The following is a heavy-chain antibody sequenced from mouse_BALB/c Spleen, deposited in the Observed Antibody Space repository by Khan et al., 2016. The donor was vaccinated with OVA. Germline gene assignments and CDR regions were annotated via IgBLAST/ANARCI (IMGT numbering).Heavy chain of an antibody. CDR2: ISSGGSYT. V-gene: IGHV5-9-4*01. Sequence: EVELVESGGGLVKPGGSLKLSCAASGFTFSSYAMSWVRQSPEKRLEWVAEISSGGSYTYYPDTVTGQFTISRDNAKNTLYLEMRIWRTVDTARYYVATLFRRPAWLAYWGQGTLVTVSA. CDR1: GFTFSSYA. CDR3: ATLFRRPAWLAY. J-gene: IGHJ3*01.